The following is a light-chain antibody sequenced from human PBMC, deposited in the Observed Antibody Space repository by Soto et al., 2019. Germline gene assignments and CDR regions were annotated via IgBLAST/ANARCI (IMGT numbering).Light chain of an antibody. Sequence: EIVLTQSPGTLSLSPGERATLSCRASQSVSSSYLAWYQQKPGQAPRLLIYDGSTRAAGVPARFSGSGSGTEFTLTISSLQSEDFAVYHCQQYHNWPSWTFGQGTKVDIK. CDR1: QSVSSSY. CDR2: DGS. V-gene: IGKV3-15*01. J-gene: IGKJ1*01. CDR3: QQYHNWPSWT.